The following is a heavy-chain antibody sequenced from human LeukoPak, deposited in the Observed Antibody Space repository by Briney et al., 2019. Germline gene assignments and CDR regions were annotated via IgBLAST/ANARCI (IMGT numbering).Heavy chain of an antibody. CDR2: ISGSGGST. V-gene: IGHV3-23*01. CDR1: GFTFSSYA. Sequence: GGSLRLSCAASGFTFSSYAMSWVRQAPGKGLEWVSAISGSGGSTYYADSVKGRFTISRDNSRNTLYLQMNSLRAEDTAVYYCAKSRITMVRGVITNFDYWGQGTLVTVSS. J-gene: IGHJ4*02. D-gene: IGHD3-10*01. CDR3: AKSRITMVRGVITNFDY.